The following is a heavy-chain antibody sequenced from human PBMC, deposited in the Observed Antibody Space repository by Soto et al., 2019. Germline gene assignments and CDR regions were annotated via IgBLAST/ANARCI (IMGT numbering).Heavy chain of an antibody. J-gene: IGHJ6*02. CDR2: ISYDGSNK. V-gene: IGHV3-30-3*01. CDR1: GFTFSSYA. Sequence: GGSLRLSCAASGFTFSSYAMHWVRQAPGKGLEWVAVISYDGSNKYYADSVKGRFTISRDNSKNTLYLQMNSLRAEDTAVYYCAREGGFYYDFWSGSYGMDVWGQGTTVTVSS. D-gene: IGHD3-3*01. CDR3: AREGGFYYDFWSGSYGMDV.